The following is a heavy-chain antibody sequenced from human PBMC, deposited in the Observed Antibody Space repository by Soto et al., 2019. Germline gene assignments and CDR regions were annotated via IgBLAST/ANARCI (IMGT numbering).Heavy chain of an antibody. Sequence: QVHLVQSGAEMKKPGSSVKVSCKTSGNTYGTYTITWVRQAPGQGFEWMGRIVPISGTTKYAQKFQGRLSTTTDRSSSTAYMDPNSLTSQDTAVYYCARVGEDFSLWDDCWGQGTLVTVSS. CDR2: IVPISGTT. CDR3: ARVGEDFSLWDDC. J-gene: IGHJ4*02. V-gene: IGHV1-69*08. D-gene: IGHD3-16*01. CDR1: GNTYGTYT.